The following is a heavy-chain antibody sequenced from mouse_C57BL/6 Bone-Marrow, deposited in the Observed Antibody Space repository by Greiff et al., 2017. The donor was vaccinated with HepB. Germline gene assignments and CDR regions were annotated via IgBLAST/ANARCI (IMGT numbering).Heavy chain of an antibody. V-gene: IGHV1-81*01. CDR1: GYTFTSYG. CDR2: IYPRSGNT. Sequence: VQLQQSGAELARPGASVKLSCKASGYTFTSYGISWVKQRTGQGLEWIGEIYPRSGNTYYNEKFKGKATLPADKSSSKAYMELRSLTSEDSAVYCCARYYGYDVWYFDVWGTGTTVTVSS. CDR3: ARYYGYDVWYFDV. D-gene: IGHD2-2*01. J-gene: IGHJ1*03.